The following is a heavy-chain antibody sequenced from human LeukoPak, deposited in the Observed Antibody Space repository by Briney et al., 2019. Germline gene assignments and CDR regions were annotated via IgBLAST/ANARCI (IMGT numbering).Heavy chain of an antibody. CDR3: AKGDNNILTGYYNSLDS. CDR1: GFTFSDYA. V-gene: IGHV3-23*01. CDR2: ISGSGIST. D-gene: IGHD3-9*01. Sequence: PGGSLRLSCAASGFTFSDYAMTWIRQAPGKGLEWVSTISGSGISTYFADSVKGRFTISRDNSRNTLFLQMNSLRAEDTALFYCAKGDNNILTGYYNSLDSWGQGTLVTVSS. J-gene: IGHJ4*02.